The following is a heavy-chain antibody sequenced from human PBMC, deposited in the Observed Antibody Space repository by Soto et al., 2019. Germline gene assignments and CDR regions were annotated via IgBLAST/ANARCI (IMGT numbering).Heavy chain of an antibody. V-gene: IGHV3-23*01. CDR1: GSTFSSSA. Sequence: EEQLLESGGGLVQPGGSLRLSCAASGSTFSSSAMTWVRQAPGKGLEWVSAISGSGSVTYYRSSVRGRFTISRDNSRNTLYLQMNNLRAEDTAVYYCSRNASGRQGSTLDNWGQGTLVTVSS. CDR3: SRNASGRQGSTLDN. D-gene: IGHD3-10*01. J-gene: IGHJ3*02. CDR2: ISGSGSVT.